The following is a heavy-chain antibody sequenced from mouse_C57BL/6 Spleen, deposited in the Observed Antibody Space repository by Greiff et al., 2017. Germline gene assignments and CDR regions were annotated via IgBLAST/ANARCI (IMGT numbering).Heavy chain of an antibody. Sequence: EVQLQQSGPELVKPGDSVKISCKASGYSFTGYFMNWVMQSHGKSLEWIGRINPYNGDTFYNQKFKGKATLTVDKSSSTAHMELRSLTSEDSAVYYCASNEGDYYAMDYWGQGTSVTVSS. CDR1: GYSFTGYF. J-gene: IGHJ4*01. V-gene: IGHV1-20*01. CDR2: INPYNGDT. CDR3: ASNEGDYYAMDY.